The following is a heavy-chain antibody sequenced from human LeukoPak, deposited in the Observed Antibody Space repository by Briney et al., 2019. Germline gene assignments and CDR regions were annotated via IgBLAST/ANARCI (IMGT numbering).Heavy chain of an antibody. Sequence: GGSLRLSCPASGFSFSNFGMNWVRQAPGKGLEWVSSISSSSTSIFYADSVKGRFTTSRDNAKNSLYLQMSSLRAEDTAVYYCANANYYDSSGYPYYFDYWGQGTLVTVSS. CDR2: ISSSSTSI. J-gene: IGHJ4*02. D-gene: IGHD3-22*01. CDR1: GFSFSNFG. V-gene: IGHV3-21*01. CDR3: ANANYYDSSGYPYYFDY.